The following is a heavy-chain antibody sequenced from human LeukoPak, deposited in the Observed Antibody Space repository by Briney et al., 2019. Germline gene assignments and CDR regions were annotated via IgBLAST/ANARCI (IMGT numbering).Heavy chain of an antibody. V-gene: IGHV4-61*02. Sequence: SQTLSLTCSVSGDSIRSGTHYWSWIRQPAGKGLEWIGRIYTSGSTSYNPSLKSRVTISVDTSKNQFSLKLTSVTAADTAVYYCARGGGATCIDYWGQGTLVTVSS. CDR3: ARGGGATCIDY. CDR1: GDSIRSGTHY. J-gene: IGHJ4*02. D-gene: IGHD5-12*01. CDR2: IYTSGST.